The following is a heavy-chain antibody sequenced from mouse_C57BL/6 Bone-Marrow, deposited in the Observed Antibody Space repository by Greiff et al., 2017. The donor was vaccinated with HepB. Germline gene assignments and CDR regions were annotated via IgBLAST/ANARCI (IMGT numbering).Heavy chain of an antibody. CDR1: GFTFSNYW. D-gene: IGHD2-4*01. V-gene: IGHV6-3*01. CDR2: IRLKSDNYAT. J-gene: IGHJ2*01. Sequence: EVKLMESGGGLVQPGGSMKLSCVASGFTFSNYWMNWVRQSPEKGLEWVAQIRLKSDNYATHYAESVKGRFTISRDDSKSSVYLQMNNLRAEDTGIYYCTYYDYDGYYFDYWGQGTTLTVSS. CDR3: TYYDYDGYYFDY.